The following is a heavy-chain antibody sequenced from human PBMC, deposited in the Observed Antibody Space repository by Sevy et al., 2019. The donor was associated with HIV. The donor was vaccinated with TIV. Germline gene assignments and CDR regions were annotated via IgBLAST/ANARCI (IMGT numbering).Heavy chain of an antibody. CDR2: IKSKTDGGTT. CDR1: GFTFSNAW. D-gene: IGHD2-21*02. J-gene: IGHJ4*02. Sequence: GWSLRLSCAASGFTFSNAWMSWVRQAPGKGLEWVGRIKSKTDGGTTDYAAPVKGRFTISRDDSKNTLYLQMNSLKTEDTAVYYCTTDPRLIPATAIRYFDYWGQGTLVTVSS. CDR3: TTDPRLIPATAIRYFDY. V-gene: IGHV3-15*01.